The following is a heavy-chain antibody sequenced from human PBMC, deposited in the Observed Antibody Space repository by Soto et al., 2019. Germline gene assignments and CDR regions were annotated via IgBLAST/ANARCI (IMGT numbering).Heavy chain of an antibody. V-gene: IGHV3-21*01. D-gene: IGHD2-21*01. CDR2: ISSRNNDM. CDR3: ARDVNGGFCGA. CDR1: GVTFSSYS. J-gene: IGHJ5*02. Sequence: EVQLVESGGGLVKPGGSLRLSCAASGVTFSSYSMNWVRQAPGKGLEWVSTISSRNNDMYYVDSVKGRFTISRDNARNSVYLHMNSLRADDTAVYYCARDVNGGFCGAWGQGTLVTVSS.